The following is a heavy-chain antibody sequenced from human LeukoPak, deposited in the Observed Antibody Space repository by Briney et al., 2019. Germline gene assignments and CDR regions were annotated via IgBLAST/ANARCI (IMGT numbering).Heavy chain of an antibody. Sequence: SGGSLRLSCAASGFTFSSYAMSRVRQAPGKGLEWVSAISGSGGSTYYADSVKGRFTISRDNSRSTLYLQMNSLRPEDTAIYYCAREGYYGSGSPPSLYFDYWGQGTLVTVSS. J-gene: IGHJ4*02. V-gene: IGHV3-23*01. CDR1: GFTFSSYA. CDR3: AREGYYGSGSPPSLYFDY. CDR2: ISGSGGST. D-gene: IGHD3-10*01.